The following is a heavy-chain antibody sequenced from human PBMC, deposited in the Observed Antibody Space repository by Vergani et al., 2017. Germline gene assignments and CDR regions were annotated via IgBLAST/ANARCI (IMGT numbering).Heavy chain of an antibody. Sequence: QVQLVQSGAEVQKPGASVKVSCKASGYPFTSSYMHWVRQAPGKGLEWMGIINPSGGSTSYAQKFQGRVTMTRDTSTSTVYMELSSLRSEDTAVYYCAISVVRGVIGTRFDPWGQGTLVTVSS. CDR2: INPSGGST. CDR3: AISVVRGVIGTRFDP. CDR1: GYPFTSSY. D-gene: IGHD3-10*01. V-gene: IGHV1-46*01. J-gene: IGHJ5*02.